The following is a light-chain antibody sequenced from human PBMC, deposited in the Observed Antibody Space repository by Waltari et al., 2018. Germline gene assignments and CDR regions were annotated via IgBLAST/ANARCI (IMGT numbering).Light chain of an antibody. CDR2: GAS. CDR3: QQYDSSPFT. Sequence: EIVLTQSPGTLSLSPGERATLSCRASESVSSSYLAWYQRKPGPAPRLLIYGASSRATGIPDRFSGSGSGTDFTLTISRLEPEDFAVYYCQQYDSSPFTFGPGTKVDIK. V-gene: IGKV3-20*01. CDR1: ESVSSSY. J-gene: IGKJ3*01.